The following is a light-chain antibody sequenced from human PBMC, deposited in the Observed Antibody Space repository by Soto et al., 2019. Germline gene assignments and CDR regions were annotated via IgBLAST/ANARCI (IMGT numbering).Light chain of an antibody. CDR3: QHYESNPWT. CDR1: QNINNW. Sequence: DIQMTQSPSTLSASVGDRVTITCRASQNINNWLAWYQQKPGKAPKLLIYAASSLESGVPSRFSGSRSGTEFTLTISSLQPDDCATYYCQHYESNPWTFGQGTKMELK. J-gene: IGKJ1*01. V-gene: IGKV1-5*01. CDR2: AAS.